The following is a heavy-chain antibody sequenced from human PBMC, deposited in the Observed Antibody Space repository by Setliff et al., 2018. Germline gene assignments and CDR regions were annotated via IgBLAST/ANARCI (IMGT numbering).Heavy chain of an antibody. J-gene: IGHJ3*02. V-gene: IGHV4-39*07. CDR3: ATHLYGSRADAFDI. Sequence: ETLSLTCSVSGGSISSGSYYWGWIRQSPGKGLEWIGSMYYSGSTNYNPSLKSRVAMALDTSKKHFSLRLNSVTAADTAAYYCATHLYGSRADAFDIWGQGTTVTVSS. CDR1: GGSISSGSYY. D-gene: IGHD3-10*01. CDR2: MYYSGST.